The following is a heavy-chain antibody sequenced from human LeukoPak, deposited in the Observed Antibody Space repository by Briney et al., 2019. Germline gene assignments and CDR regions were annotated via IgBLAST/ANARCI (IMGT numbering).Heavy chain of an antibody. V-gene: IGHV3-30*03. D-gene: IGHD3-10*01. Sequence: QPGGSLRLSCAASGFTFSRYGMHWVRQAPGKGLEWVAVISYDGSNKYYADSVKGRFTISRDNSKNTLYLQMNSLRAEDTAVYYCARESSGSQQQLYYYYMDVWGKGTTVTVSS. CDR2: ISYDGSNK. J-gene: IGHJ6*03. CDR3: ARESSGSQQQLYYYYMDV. CDR1: GFTFSRYG.